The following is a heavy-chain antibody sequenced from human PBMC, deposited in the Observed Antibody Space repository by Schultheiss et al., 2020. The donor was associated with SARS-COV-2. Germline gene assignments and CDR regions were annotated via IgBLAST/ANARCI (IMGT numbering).Heavy chain of an antibody. D-gene: IGHD2-15*01. CDR3: ARDRSENYYYGMDV. CDR1: GGSFSGSY. J-gene: IGHJ6*02. CDR2: IYHSGST. Sequence: SETLSLTCAVYGGSFSGSYWSWIRQPPGNGLEWIGEIYHSGSTNYNPSLKSRVTISVDKSKNQFSLKLSSVTAADTAVYYCARDRSENYYYGMDVWGQGTTVTVSS. V-gene: IGHV4-34*01.